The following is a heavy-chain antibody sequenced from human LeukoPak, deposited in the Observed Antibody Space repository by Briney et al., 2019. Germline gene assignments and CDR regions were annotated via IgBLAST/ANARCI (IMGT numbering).Heavy chain of an antibody. V-gene: IGHV4-59*01. CDR1: GGSISSYY. Sequence: PSETLSLTCTVSGGSISSYYWSWIRQPPGKGLEWIGYIYYSGSTNYNPSLKSRVTISVDTSKNQFSLKLSSVTAADTAVYYCARGGVGANDYWGQGTLVTVSS. CDR3: ARGGVGANDY. CDR2: IYYSGST. D-gene: IGHD1-26*01. J-gene: IGHJ4*02.